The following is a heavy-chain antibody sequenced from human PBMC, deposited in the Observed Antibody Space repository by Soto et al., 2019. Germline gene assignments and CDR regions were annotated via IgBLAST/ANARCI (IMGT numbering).Heavy chain of an antibody. J-gene: IGHJ6*03. V-gene: IGHV1-18*01. CDR2: ISAYNGNT. CDR3: ARDRGVAPPVAGNTHYYYYMDV. D-gene: IGHD6-13*01. CDR1: GYSFTNYG. Sequence: QAQLVQSGVEVKKPGASVKVSCKASGYSFTNYGITWVRQAPGQGFEWMGWISAYNGNTNYAQKFQGRVTMTTDASTSTAYLELRILRSDDTAVYYCARDRGVAPPVAGNTHYYYYMDVWGKGTTVTVSS.